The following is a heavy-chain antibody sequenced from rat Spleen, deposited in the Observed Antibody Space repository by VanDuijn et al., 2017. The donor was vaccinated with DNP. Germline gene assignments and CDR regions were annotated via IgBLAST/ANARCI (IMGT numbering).Heavy chain of an antibody. Sequence: EVQLVESGGGLVQPGRSLNLSCAASRLTFSNYDMAWVRQTPTKGLDWVASISTSGGRTYHRDSVKGRFTISRDNAENTLFLQMTKLGSEDTAIYYCARTAYYALDAWGQGTSVTVSS. CDR3: ARTAYYALDA. J-gene: IGHJ4*01. CDR1: RLTFSNYD. V-gene: IGHV5S13*01. CDR2: ISTSGGRT.